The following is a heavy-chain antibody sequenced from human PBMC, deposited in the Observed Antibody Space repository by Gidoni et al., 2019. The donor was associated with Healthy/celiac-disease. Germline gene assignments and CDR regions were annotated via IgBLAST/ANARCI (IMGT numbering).Heavy chain of an antibody. Sequence: HVQLVQSGSEVKKPGSSVKVSCKASGGTFSSYAISWLRQAPGQGLEWMGGIIPIFGKANYAQKCQGRVTITADESTSTAYMELSSLRSEDTAVYYCARAVTTVVTPGAFEIWGQGTMVNVSS. CDR3: ARAVTTVVTPGAFEI. CDR2: IIPIFGKA. D-gene: IGHD4-17*01. CDR1: GGTFSSYA. J-gene: IGHJ3*02. V-gene: IGHV1-69*01.